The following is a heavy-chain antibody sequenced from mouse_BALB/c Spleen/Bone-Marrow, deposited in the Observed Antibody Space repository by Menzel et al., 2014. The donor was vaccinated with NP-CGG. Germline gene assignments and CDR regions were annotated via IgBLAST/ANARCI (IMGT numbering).Heavy chain of an antibody. D-gene: IGHD2-14*01. CDR3: ARGDRYAWFAY. V-gene: IGHV1-87*01. CDR2: IYPGDGDT. CDR1: GYTFTSYW. J-gene: IGHJ3*01. Sequence: VKLQESGAELARPGASVKLSCKASGYTFTSYWMQWVKQRPGQGLEWIGAIYPGDGDTRYTQKFKGKATLTADKSSSTAYMQLSRLAAEDSAVYYCARGDRYAWFAYWGQGTLVTVSA.